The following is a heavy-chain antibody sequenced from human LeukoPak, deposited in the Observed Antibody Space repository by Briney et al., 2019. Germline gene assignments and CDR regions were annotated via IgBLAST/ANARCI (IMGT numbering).Heavy chain of an antibody. CDR3: ARESESSGWYDY. V-gene: IGHV3-43*02. CDR1: GFTFSSLA. J-gene: IGHJ4*02. D-gene: IGHD6-19*01. CDR2: ISGDGGST. Sequence: GRSLRLSCAASGFTFSSLAMHWVRQAPGKGLEWVSLISGDGGSTFYADSVKGRFTISRDSSKNSLYLQMNSLRSDDTALYYCARESESSGWYDYWGQGTLVTVSS.